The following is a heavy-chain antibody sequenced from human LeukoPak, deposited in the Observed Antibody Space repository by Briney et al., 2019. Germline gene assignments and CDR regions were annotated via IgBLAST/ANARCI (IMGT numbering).Heavy chain of an antibody. D-gene: IGHD5-12*01. CDR3: ARAEGTGYDSSTSHRSDY. J-gene: IGHJ4*02. V-gene: IGHV3-7*01. CDR1: GFTFSSYW. Sequence: GGSLRLSCAASGFTFSSYWMSWVRQAPGKGLEWVANIKQDGSEKYYVDSVKGRFTISRDNAKNSLYLQMNSLRTEDTAVYYCARAEGTGYDSSTSHRSDYWGQGILVTVSS. CDR2: IKQDGSEK.